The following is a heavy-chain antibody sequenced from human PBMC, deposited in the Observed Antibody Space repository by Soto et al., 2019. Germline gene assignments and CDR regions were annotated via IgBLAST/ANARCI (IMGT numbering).Heavy chain of an antibody. Sequence: QITLKESGPTRVKPTQTLTLTCTFSGFSLTTSGVGVGWIRQPPGKALEWLALIYWDDDKRYSPSLKTRLTTXKXTXINQLVLTITNMDPLDTATYYCAQSLWRRYTAWFDPWGQGTLVTVSS. CDR2: IYWDDDK. CDR1: GFSLTTSGVG. J-gene: IGHJ5*02. D-gene: IGHD3-16*02. CDR3: AQSLWRRYTAWFDP. V-gene: IGHV2-5*02.